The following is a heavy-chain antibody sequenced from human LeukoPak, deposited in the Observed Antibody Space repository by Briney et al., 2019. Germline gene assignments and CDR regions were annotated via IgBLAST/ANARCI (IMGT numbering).Heavy chain of an antibody. CDR2: INPSGST. CDR3: ARGFKGNAQVWFDP. V-gene: IGHV4-34*01. D-gene: IGHD4-23*01. J-gene: IGHJ5*02. CDR1: GXSFSGYY. Sequence: SETLSLTCAVYGXSFSGYYWSWIRQPPGKGLEWIGEINPSGSTNYNPSLKSRVTISVDTSKNQFSLKLRSVTAGDTAIYYCARGFKGNAQVWFDPWGQGTLVTVSS.